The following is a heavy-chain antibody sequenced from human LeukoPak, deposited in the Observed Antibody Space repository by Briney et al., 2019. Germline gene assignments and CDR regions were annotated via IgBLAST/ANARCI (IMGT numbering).Heavy chain of an antibody. V-gene: IGHV4-59*12. J-gene: IGHJ3*02. CDR3: AEGVTTGAFDI. CDR1: GGSISSYY. Sequence: PSETLSLTCTVSGGSISSYYWSWIRQPPGKGLEWIGYIYYSGSTNYNPSLKSRVTISVDTSKNQFSLKLSSVTAADTAVYYCAEGVTTGAFDIWGQGTMVTVSS. D-gene: IGHD4-11*01. CDR2: IYYSGST.